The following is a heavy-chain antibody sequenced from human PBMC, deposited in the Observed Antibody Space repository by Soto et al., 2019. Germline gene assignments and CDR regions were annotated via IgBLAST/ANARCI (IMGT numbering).Heavy chain of an antibody. CDR1: GFTFSSYS. CDR2: ISSSSSTI. D-gene: IGHD2-2*01. V-gene: IGHV3-48*01. J-gene: IGHJ4*02. CDR3: AREPGYCSSTRCHDFDY. Sequence: GSLRLSCAASGFTFSSYSMNWVRQAPGKGLEWVSYISSSSSTIYYADSVKGRFTISRDNAKNSLYLQMNSLRAEDTAVYYCAREPGYCSSTRCHDFDYWGQGTLVTVSS.